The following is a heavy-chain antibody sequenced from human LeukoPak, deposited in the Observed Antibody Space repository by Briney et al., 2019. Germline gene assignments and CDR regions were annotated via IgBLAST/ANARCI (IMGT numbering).Heavy chain of an antibody. CDR2: IYFSGST. D-gene: IGHD5-18*01. CDR3: ASKIRKEDTAMGYYYYYMDV. Sequence: SETLSLTCTVSGGSINTNNYYWAWIRQPPGKGLEWIGSIYFSGSTYYNPSLKSRVTISIDTSKNQFSLKLSSVTAADTAVYYCASKIRKEDTAMGYYYYYMDVWGKGTTVTVSS. V-gene: IGHV4-39*07. CDR1: GGSINTNNYY. J-gene: IGHJ6*03.